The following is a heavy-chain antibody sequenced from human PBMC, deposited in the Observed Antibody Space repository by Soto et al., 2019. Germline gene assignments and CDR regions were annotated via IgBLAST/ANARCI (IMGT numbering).Heavy chain of an antibody. CDR1: GYTFSTHA. CDR3: ARGKGMEENYYYYGLDI. J-gene: IGHJ6*02. Sequence: GASVKVSCKASGYTFSTHAMHWVRQAPGQSLEWMGWINGGTGQTKHSHRFQGRVTITRDTSASTAYMELSSLRSEDTAVYYCARGKGMEENYYYYGLDIWGHGTTVTVSS. CDR2: INGGTGQT. D-gene: IGHD1-1*01. V-gene: IGHV1-3*01.